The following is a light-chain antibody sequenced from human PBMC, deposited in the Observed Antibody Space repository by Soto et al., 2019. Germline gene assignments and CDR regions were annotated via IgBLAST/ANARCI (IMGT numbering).Light chain of an antibody. CDR3: SSYTSNSACV. J-gene: IGLJ1*01. CDR2: EVT. Sequence: QSALTQPASVSGSPGQSITISCTGTSSDVGGYNYVSWFQQHPGKAPKLMIYEVTNRPSGVSNRFSGSKSGNTASLTISGLQAEDEADYYCSSYTSNSACVFGTGTKVTVL. V-gene: IGLV2-14*01. CDR1: SSDVGGYNY.